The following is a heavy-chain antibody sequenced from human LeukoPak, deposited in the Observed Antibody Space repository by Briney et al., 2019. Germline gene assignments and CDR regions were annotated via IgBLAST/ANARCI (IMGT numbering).Heavy chain of an antibody. Sequence: GGSLRLSCVGSGFTFRSHAMSWVRQAPEKGLEFVSGIYENGGTTYYADSVKGRFSISRDNSKNTLYLQMDSLRGEDTAVYYCAKDFRIGYSAHFDYWGQGALATVS. CDR2: IYENGGTT. V-gene: IGHV3-23*01. J-gene: IGHJ4*02. D-gene: IGHD2-21*01. CDR1: GFTFRSHA. CDR3: AKDFRIGYSAHFDY.